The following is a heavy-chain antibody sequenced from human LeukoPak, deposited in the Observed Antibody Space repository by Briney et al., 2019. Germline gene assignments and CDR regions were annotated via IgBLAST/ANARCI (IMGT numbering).Heavy chain of an antibody. V-gene: IGHV4-59*08. Sequence: SETLSLTCTVSGGSINSYYWSWIRQPPGKGLEWIGYISYSGSTNFNPPLRSRVTISVDTSKNYFSLKLSPVTAADTAVYYCARHGGRGYSGYDMEYFQHWGQGTLVTVSS. CDR1: GGSINSYY. J-gene: IGHJ1*01. CDR3: ARHGGRGYSGYDMEYFQH. D-gene: IGHD5-12*01. CDR2: ISYSGST.